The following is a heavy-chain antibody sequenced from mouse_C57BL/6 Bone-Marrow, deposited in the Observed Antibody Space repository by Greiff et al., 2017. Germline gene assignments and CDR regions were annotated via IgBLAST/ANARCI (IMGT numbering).Heavy chain of an antibody. CDR2: IYPRSGNT. Sequence: QVQLQQSGAELARPGASVKLSCKASGYTFTSYGISWVKQRTGQGLEWIGEIYPRSGNTYYNEKFKGKATLTADKSSSTAYMELRSLTSEDSAVYFCARGGNYVPLWYFDVWGTGTTVTVSS. V-gene: IGHV1-81*01. D-gene: IGHD2-1*01. CDR1: GYTFTSYG. J-gene: IGHJ1*03. CDR3: ARGGNYVPLWYFDV.